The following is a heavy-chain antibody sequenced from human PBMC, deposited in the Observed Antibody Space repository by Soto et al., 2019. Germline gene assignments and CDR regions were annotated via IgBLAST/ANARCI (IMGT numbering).Heavy chain of an antibody. CDR2: ITWSSDSM. D-gene: IGHD3-10*01. CDR1: GFTLYNHG. V-gene: IGHV3-9*01. J-gene: IGHJ6*03. Sequence: EVQLVESGGGLVQPGRSLRLSCVASGFTLYNHGMHWVRQAPGRGLEWVSGITWSSDSMGYADSVKGRFTISKDNAKHSLYLHMTSLRPEDTALYSCATEDSGFSGYMDVWGKGTTVTVSS. CDR3: ATEDSGFSGYMDV.